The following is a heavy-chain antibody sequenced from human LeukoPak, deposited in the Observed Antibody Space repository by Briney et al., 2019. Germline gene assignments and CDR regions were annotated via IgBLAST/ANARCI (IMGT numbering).Heavy chain of an antibody. CDR3: ARHDGSAYNLDY. Sequence: SSETLTLTCTVSGDSISSYYWSWIRQPPGKGLEWIGYINYSGNTNYNPSLKRRVTISVDTSKNQFYSVTAANTAVYYCARHDGSAYNLDYWGQGTLVTVSS. CDR2: INYSGNT. V-gene: IGHV4-59*08. CDR1: GDSISSYY. J-gene: IGHJ4*02. D-gene: IGHD3-22*01.